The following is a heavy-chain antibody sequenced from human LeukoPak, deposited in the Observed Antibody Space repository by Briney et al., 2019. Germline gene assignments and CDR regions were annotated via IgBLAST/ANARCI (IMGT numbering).Heavy chain of an antibody. J-gene: IGHJ3*02. V-gene: IGHV1-8*03. CDR3: ARGGVSRWELPGGGDAFDI. Sequence: ASVKVSCKASGYTFTSYDINWVRQATGQGLEWMGWMNPDSGNTGYAQKFQGRVTISRNTSISTAYLELSSLRSEDTAVYYCARGGVSRWELPGGGDAFDIGGQGTMVTVSS. D-gene: IGHD1-26*01. CDR2: MNPDSGNT. CDR1: GYTFTSYD.